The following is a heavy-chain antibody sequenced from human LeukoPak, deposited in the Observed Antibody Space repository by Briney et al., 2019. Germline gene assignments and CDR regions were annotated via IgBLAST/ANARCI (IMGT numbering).Heavy chain of an antibody. D-gene: IGHD5-24*01. J-gene: IGHJ4*02. CDR3: ARGGRWLQPLGY. CDR1: GGSFSGYS. Sequence: SETLSLTCAVYGGSFSGYSWSWIRQPPGKGLEWIGEINHSGSTNYNPSLKSRVTISVDTSKNQFSLKLSSVTAADTAVYYCARGGRWLQPLGYWGQGTLVTVSS. V-gene: IGHV4-34*01. CDR2: INHSGST.